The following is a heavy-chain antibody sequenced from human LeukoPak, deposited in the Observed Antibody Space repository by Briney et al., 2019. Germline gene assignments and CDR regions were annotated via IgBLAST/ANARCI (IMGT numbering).Heavy chain of an antibody. CDR1: GFTFSSYW. Sequence: PGGSLRLSCAASGFTFSSYWMHWVRQPPGKRLVWVSRSSSDESTTSYADSVKGRFTISRDNAKNTLYLQMNSLRAEDTAIYYCTRTLNYWGQGTLVTVSS. CDR3: TRTLNY. J-gene: IGHJ4*02. V-gene: IGHV3-74*01. CDR2: SSSDESTT.